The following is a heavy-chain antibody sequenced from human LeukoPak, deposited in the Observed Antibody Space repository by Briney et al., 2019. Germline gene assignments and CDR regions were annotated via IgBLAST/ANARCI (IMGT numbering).Heavy chain of an antibody. V-gene: IGHV3-23*01. CDR1: GFTFSSYA. Sequence: PGGSLRLSCAASGFTFSSYAMSWVRQAPGKGLEWVSAISASGGSTYYTDSVKGRFTISRDNSKNTLFLQMNSLRAEDTALYYCARLKVRGEIDYWGQGTLVTVSS. CDR3: ARLKVRGEIDY. CDR2: ISASGGST. J-gene: IGHJ4*02. D-gene: IGHD3-10*01.